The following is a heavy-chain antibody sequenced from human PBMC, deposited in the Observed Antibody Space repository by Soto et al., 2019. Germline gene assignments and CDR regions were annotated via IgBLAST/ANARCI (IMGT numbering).Heavy chain of an antibody. J-gene: IGHJ6*02. CDR3: ARSNTIFGVVIRYGMDV. Sequence: KTSETLSLTCTVSGGSISSYYWSWIRQPPGKGLEWIGYIYYSGSTNYNPSLKSRVTISVDTSKNQFSLKLSSVTAADTAVYYCARSNTIFGVVIRYGMDVWGQGTTVTVSS. V-gene: IGHV4-59*01. D-gene: IGHD3-3*01. CDR2: IYYSGST. CDR1: GGSISSYY.